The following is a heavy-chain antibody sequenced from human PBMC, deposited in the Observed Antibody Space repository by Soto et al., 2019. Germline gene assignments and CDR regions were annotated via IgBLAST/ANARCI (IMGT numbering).Heavy chain of an antibody. V-gene: IGHV3-23*01. CDR1: GSPFTDYA. CDR3: ARDRQPDGIWTFDY. Sequence: PGGSLRLSCVDSGSPFTDYAMSWVRQALGKGLEWVATIFSGENGKEYAGSVRGRFSLSRDNSKNIMYLQMNSLRVEDTALYYCARDRQPDGIWTFDYWGRGTLVTVSS. D-gene: IGHD1-1*01. CDR2: IFSGENGK. J-gene: IGHJ4*02.